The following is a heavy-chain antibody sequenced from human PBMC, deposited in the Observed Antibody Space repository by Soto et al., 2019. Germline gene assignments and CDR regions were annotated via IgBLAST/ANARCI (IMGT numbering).Heavy chain of an antibody. Sequence: EVQLVESGGGFVQPGRSLRLSCTFSGFTSDDFALTWVRQAPGKGLEWLGLVRSKTYDGAAEYAASVKGRFTISRDESTGTAFLQMNRLKTEDTAVYYCTRDGDFYGFDVWGQGTTVTVSS. CDR1: GFTSDDFA. CDR2: VRSKTYDGAA. D-gene: IGHD3-3*01. CDR3: TRDGDFYGFDV. V-gene: IGHV3-49*04. J-gene: IGHJ6*02.